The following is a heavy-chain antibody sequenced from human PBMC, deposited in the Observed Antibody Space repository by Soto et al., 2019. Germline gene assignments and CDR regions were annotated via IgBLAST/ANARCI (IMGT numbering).Heavy chain of an antibody. CDR2: IIPIFGTA. J-gene: IGHJ3*02. D-gene: IGHD3-16*02. V-gene: IGHV1-69*01. CDR1: GGTFSSYA. Sequence: QVQLVQSGAEVKKPGSSVKVSCKASGGTFSSYAISWVRQAPGQGLEWMGGIIPIFGTANYAQKFQGRVTITADESTSTAYMELSSLRSEDTAVYYCARDLPRITFGRVIVPGAFDIWGQGTMVTVSS. CDR3: ARDLPRITFGRVIVPGAFDI.